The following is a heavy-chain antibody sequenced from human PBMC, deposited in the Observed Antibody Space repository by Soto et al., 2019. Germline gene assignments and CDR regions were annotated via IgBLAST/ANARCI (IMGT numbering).Heavy chain of an antibody. J-gene: IGHJ2*01. CDR1: GFIFRSYW. V-gene: IGHV3-74*01. CDR3: AKGSYSSFDL. CDR2: INSDGSST. D-gene: IGHD6-13*01. Sequence: GGSLRLSCAASGFIFRSYWMHWVHQAPGKGLVWVSRINSDGSSTNYADSVKGRFTISRDNAKNTLYLHMNSLRAEDTAVYYCAKGSYSSFDLWGRGTLVTVS.